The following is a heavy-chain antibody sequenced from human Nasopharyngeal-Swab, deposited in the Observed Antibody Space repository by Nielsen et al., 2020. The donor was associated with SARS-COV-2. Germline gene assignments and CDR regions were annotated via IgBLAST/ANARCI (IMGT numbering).Heavy chain of an antibody. J-gene: IGHJ4*02. V-gene: IGHV3-9*01. CDR1: GFTFDDYA. CDR2: INWNGGRI. Sequence: GGSLRLSCAASGFTFDDYAMHWVRQAPGKGLEWISGINWNGGRIGYADSVKGRFTISRDNAKKSLYLQMNSLRPEDTALYYCTKATSLYYYDSSGYRPWYCDYWVQGTLVTVSS. CDR3: TKATSLYYYDSSGYRPWYCDY. D-gene: IGHD3-22*01.